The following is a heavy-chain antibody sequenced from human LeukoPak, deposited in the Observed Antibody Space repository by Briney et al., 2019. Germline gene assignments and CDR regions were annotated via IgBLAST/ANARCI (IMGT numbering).Heavy chain of an antibody. Sequence: ASVKISCKVSGYTFTDYYMPWVQQAPGKGLEWMGLVDPEDGETIYAEKFQGRVTITADTSTDTAYMELSGLRSEDTAVYYCAINPGAYCSGGSCSADYWGQGTLVTVSS. J-gene: IGHJ4*02. D-gene: IGHD2-15*01. CDR1: GYTFTDYY. V-gene: IGHV1-69-2*01. CDR2: VDPEDGET. CDR3: AINPGAYCSGGSCSADY.